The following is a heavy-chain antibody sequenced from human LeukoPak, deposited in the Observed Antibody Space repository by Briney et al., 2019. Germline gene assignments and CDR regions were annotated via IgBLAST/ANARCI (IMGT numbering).Heavy chain of an antibody. V-gene: IGHV1-2*02. CDR1: GYTFTSYD. Sequence: ASVKVSCKASGYTFTSYDINWMRQAPGQGLEWVGWMNPNSGGTNYAQKFQGRVTMTRDTSISTAYMELSRLRSDDTAVYYCARDGGYSSSWYWFDPWGQGTLVTVSS. CDR2: MNPNSGGT. CDR3: ARDGGYSSSWYWFDP. J-gene: IGHJ5*02. D-gene: IGHD6-13*01.